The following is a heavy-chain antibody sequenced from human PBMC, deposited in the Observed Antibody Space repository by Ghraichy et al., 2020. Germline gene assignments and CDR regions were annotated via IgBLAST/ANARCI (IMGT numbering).Heavy chain of an antibody. Sequence: SETLSLTCAVYGGSFSGYYWSWIRQPPGKGLEWIGEINHSGSTNYNPSLKSRVTISLDTSKNQFSLNLNSVTAADTAMYYCAFDPWCTGGWCSDFDYWGPGSLVTVSS. D-gene: IGHD2-8*02. CDR1: GGSFSGYY. CDR3: AFDPWCTGGWCSDFDY. J-gene: IGHJ4*02. V-gene: IGHV4-34*01. CDR2: INHSGST.